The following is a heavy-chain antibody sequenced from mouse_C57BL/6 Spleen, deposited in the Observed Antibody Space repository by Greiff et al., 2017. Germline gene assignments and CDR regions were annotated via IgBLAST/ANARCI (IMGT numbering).Heavy chain of an antibody. Sequence: VKVVESGPELVKPGASVKISCKASGYAFSSSWMNWVKQRPGKGLEWIGRIYPGDGDTNYNGKFKGKATLTADKSSSTAYMQLSSLTSEDSAVYFCARGEGYGSSDYAMDYWGQGTSVTVSS. D-gene: IGHD1-1*01. J-gene: IGHJ4*01. V-gene: IGHV1-82*01. CDR1: GYAFSSSW. CDR3: ARGEGYGSSDYAMDY. CDR2: IYPGDGDT.